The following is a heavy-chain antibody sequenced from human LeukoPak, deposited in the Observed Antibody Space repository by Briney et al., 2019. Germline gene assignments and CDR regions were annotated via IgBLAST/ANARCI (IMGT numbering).Heavy chain of an antibody. CDR1: GLTVSSDY. Sequence: PGGSLRLSCAASGLTVSSDYMSWVRQAPGKGLEWVSVIYSGGGTYYADSVRGRFTIPRDNSKNTLYLQLNSLRAEDTAVYYCARYPYSTSSWSDPWGQGTLVTVSS. CDR3: ARYPYSTSSWSDP. J-gene: IGHJ5*02. V-gene: IGHV3-66*01. D-gene: IGHD6-6*01. CDR2: IYSGGGT.